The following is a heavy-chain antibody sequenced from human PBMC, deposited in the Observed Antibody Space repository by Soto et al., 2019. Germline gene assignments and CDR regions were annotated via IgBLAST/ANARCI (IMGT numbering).Heavy chain of an antibody. CDR1: GYTLTELS. D-gene: IGHD5-18*01. Sequence: ASVKVSCKVSGYTLTELSMHWVRQAPGKGLEWMGGFDPEDGETIYAQKFQGRVTMTEDTATDTAYMELSSLRSEDTAVYYCATARGRGYSYGYVHYWGQGTLVTVSS. CDR3: ATARGRGYSYGYVHY. J-gene: IGHJ4*02. V-gene: IGHV1-24*01. CDR2: FDPEDGET.